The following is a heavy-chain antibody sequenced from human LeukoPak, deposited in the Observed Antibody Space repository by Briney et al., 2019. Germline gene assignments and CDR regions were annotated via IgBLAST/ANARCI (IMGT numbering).Heavy chain of an antibody. D-gene: IGHD3-3*01. V-gene: IGHV3-30*18. J-gene: IGHJ4*02. CDR2: ISYDGSNK. CDR3: AKAATTIFGVVPFDY. Sequence: PGGSLRLSCAASGFTFSSYGMHWVRQAPGKGLEWVAVISYDGSNKYYADSVKGRFTISRDNSKNTLYLQMNGLRAEDTAVYYCAKAATTIFGVVPFDYWGQGTLVTVSS. CDR1: GFTFSSYG.